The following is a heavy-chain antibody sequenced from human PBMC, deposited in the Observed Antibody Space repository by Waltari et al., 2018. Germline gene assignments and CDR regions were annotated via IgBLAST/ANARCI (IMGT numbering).Heavy chain of an antibody. CDR3: ASTGGLYSSNPTDY. V-gene: IGHV3-53*02. D-gene: IGHD6-13*01. CDR1: GFTVSSNY. Sequence: EVQLVETGGGLIQPGGSLRLSCAASGFTVSSNYMSWVRQAPGKGLEWVSVIYSGGSTYYADSVKGRFTISRDNSKNTLYLQMNSLRAEDTAVYYCASTGGLYSSNPTDYWGQGTLVTVSS. CDR2: IYSGGST. J-gene: IGHJ4*02.